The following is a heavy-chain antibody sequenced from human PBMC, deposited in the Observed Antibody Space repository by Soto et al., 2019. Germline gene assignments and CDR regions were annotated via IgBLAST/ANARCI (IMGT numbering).Heavy chain of an antibody. V-gene: IGHV4-30-2*01. J-gene: IGHJ4*02. CDR2: IYHSGST. CDR3: ARGGRGIQLLVDY. D-gene: IGHD5-18*01. CDR1: GGSISSGGYS. Sequence: QLQLQESGSGLVKPSQTLSLTCAVSGGSISSGGYSWSWIRQPPGKGLEWIGYIYHSGSTYYNPSLTSGVTISVDRSKNQFSLRLSSVTAADTAVYYCARGGRGIQLLVDYWGQGTLVTVSS.